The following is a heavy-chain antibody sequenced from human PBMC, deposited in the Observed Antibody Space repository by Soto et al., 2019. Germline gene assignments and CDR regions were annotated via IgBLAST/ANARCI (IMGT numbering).Heavy chain of an antibody. CDR1: GGSISSGYYY. J-gene: IGHJ6*02. CDR3: ASSSLSGMDV. Sequence: PSETLSLTCSVSGGSISSGYYYWSWIRQPPGKGLEWIGNIYYSGNTYYNPSLKSRLIISIDTSKNQFPLKVGSVTAADTAVYYCASSSLSGMDVWGQGTTVTVSS. CDR2: IYYSGNT. V-gene: IGHV4-30-4*01. D-gene: IGHD2-2*01.